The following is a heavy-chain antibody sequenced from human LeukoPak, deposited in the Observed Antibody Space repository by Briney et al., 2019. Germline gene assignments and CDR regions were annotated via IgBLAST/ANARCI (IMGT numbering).Heavy chain of an antibody. CDR2: IYYSGST. CDR3: ASAFIAAACTFFFDY. CDR1: GGSISSSSYY. Sequence: SETLSLTCTVSGGSISSSSYYWGWIRQPPGKGLEWIGSIYYSGSTYYNPSLKSRVTISVDTSKNQCSLKVSSVTAADTAVYYCASAFIAAACTFFFDYWGQGTLVTVPS. D-gene: IGHD6-13*01. J-gene: IGHJ4*02. V-gene: IGHV4-39*01.